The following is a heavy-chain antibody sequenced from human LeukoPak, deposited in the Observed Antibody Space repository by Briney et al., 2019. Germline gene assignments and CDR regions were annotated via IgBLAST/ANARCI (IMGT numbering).Heavy chain of an antibody. CDR3: ARAPLYYYYYYMDV. CDR2: INHSGST. CDR1: RGSIRTADYY. J-gene: IGHJ6*03. V-gene: IGHV4-34*01. Sequence: SETLSLTCTVSRGSIRTADYYWAWVRQPPGKGLEWIGEINHSGSTNYNPSLKSRVTISVDTSKNQFSLKLSSVTAADTAVYYCARAPLYYYYYYMDVWGKGTTVTVSS.